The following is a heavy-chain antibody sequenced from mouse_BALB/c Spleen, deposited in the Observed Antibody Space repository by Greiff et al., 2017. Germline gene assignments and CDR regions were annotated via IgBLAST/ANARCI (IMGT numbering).Heavy chain of an antibody. CDR2: IRNKANGYTT. D-gene: IGHD2-3*01. Sequence: EVKLQESGGGLVQPGGSLRLSCATSGFTFTDYYMSWVRQPPGKALEWLGFIRNKANGYTTEYSASVKGRFTISRDNSQSILYLQMNTLRAEDSATYYCARVWLLRAMDYWGQGTSVTVSS. V-gene: IGHV7-3*02. CDR3: ARVWLLRAMDY. CDR1: GFTFTDYY. J-gene: IGHJ4*01.